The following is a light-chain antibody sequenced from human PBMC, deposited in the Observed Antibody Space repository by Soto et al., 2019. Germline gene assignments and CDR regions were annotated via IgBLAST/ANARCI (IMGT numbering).Light chain of an antibody. CDR2: DVI. CDR3: CSYAGSYTHV. CDR1: SSDVGRYNF. J-gene: IGLJ1*01. V-gene: IGLV2-11*01. Sequence: QSVLTQPRSVSGSPGQSVTISCTGTSSDVGRYNFVSWYQQHPDKAPKLTIYDVIKRPSGVPDRFSGSKSGNTASLTIYGLQAEDEGDYHCCSYAGSYTHVFGTGTKLTVL.